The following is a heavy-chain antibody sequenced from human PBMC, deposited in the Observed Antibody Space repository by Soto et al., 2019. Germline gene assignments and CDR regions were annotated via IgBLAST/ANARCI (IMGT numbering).Heavy chain of an antibody. J-gene: IGHJ4*02. D-gene: IGHD5-12*01. CDR3: ARGGVRGYSGYDSTHYFDY. V-gene: IGHV4-30-2*01. CDR1: GGSISSGGYS. Sequence: PSETLSLTCAVSGGSISSGGYSWSWIRQPPGKGLEWIGYIYHSGSTYYNPSLKSRVTISVDRSKNQFSLKLSSVTAADTAVYYCARGGVRGYSGYDSTHYFDYWGQGTLVTVSS. CDR2: IYHSGST.